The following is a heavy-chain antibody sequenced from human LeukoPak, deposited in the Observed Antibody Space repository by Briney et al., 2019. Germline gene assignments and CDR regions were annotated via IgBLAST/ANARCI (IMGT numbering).Heavy chain of an antibody. CDR1: GFTFSSYE. CDR3: TLVPLG. J-gene: IGHJ4*02. V-gene: IGHV3-48*03. Sequence: GGSLRLSCAASGFTFSSYEMNWVRQAPGKGLEWISYISNSGTIMYYADSVKGRFTVSRDDAKSSLYLQLNSLRAEDTAVYYCTLVPLGWGQGTLVTVSS. D-gene: IGHD2-8*02. CDR2: ISNSGTIM.